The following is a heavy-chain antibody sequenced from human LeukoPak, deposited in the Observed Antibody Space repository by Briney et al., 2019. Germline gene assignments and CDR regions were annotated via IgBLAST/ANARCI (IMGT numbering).Heavy chain of an antibody. Sequence: ASAKVSCKASGYSFTNYAMNWVRQAPGQGLEFMGWVHPSTGNPAYAQGFSGRFVFSLDTSVTTTYLQISDLKAEDTAVYFCARALDSLGGLSLPDYWGQGTLVTVSS. CDR3: ARALDSLGGLSLPDY. J-gene: IGHJ4*02. D-gene: IGHD3-16*02. CDR1: GYSFTNYA. V-gene: IGHV7-4-1*02. CDR2: VHPSTGNP.